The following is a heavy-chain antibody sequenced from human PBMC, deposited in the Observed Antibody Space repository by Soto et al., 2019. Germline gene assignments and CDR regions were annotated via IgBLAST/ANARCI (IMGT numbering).Heavy chain of an antibody. CDR1: GFTFSSYI. CDR3: ACTFAPHGLTQWEPLHSFDY. Sequence: PGGSLRLSCAASGFTFSSYIMNWVRQAPGKGLEWVSSISSSSSYIYYADSVKGRFTISRDNAKNSLYLQMNSLRAEDTAVYYCACTFAPHGLTQWEPLHSFDYWGQGNLVTVSS. V-gene: IGHV3-21*01. CDR2: ISSSSSYI. D-gene: IGHD1-26*01. J-gene: IGHJ4*02.